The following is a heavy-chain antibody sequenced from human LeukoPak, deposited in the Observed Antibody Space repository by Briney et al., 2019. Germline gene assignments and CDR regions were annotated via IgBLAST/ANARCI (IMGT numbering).Heavy chain of an antibody. CDR3: ARDRGGGWFDP. Sequence: PSETLSLTCTVSGGSLSSADYYWSWIRQPPGKGLEWIGFISYSGSAYYNPSLKSRVTISLLSKNQFSLKLSSVTAADTAVYYCARDRGGGWFDPWGQGTLVTVSS. CDR1: GGSLSSADYY. J-gene: IGHJ5*02. D-gene: IGHD3-16*01. CDR2: ISYSGSA. V-gene: IGHV4-30-4*01.